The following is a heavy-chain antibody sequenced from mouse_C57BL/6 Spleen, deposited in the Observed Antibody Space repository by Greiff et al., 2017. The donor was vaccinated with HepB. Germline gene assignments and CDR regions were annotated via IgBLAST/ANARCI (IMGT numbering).Heavy chain of an antibody. CDR2: IYPGDGDT. CDR3: ARSGYYYGSSPSDY. CDR1: GYAFSSYW. D-gene: IGHD1-1*01. Sequence: QVQLKESGAELVKPGASVKISCKASGYAFSSYWMNWVKQRPGKGLEWIGQIYPGDGDTNYNGKFKGKATLTADKSSSTAYMQLSSLTSEDSAVYFCARSGYYYGSSPSDYWGQGTTLTVSS. J-gene: IGHJ2*01. V-gene: IGHV1-80*01.